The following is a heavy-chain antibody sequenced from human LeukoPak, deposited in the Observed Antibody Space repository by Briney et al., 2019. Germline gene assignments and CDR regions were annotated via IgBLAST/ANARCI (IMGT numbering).Heavy chain of an antibody. D-gene: IGHD6-6*01. J-gene: IGHJ4*02. CDR3: ARDGRVVGYFDY. CDR1: GYTFTNYA. Sequence: SVKVSCKASGYTFTNYAISWVRQAPGQGLEWMGGIIPIFGTANYAQKFQGRVTITADESTSTAYMELSSLRSEDTAVYYCARDGRVVGYFDYWGQGTLVTVSS. CDR2: IIPIFGTA. V-gene: IGHV1-69*13.